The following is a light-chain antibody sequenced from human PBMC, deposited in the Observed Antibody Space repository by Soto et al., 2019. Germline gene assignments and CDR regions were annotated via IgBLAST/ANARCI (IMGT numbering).Light chain of an antibody. CDR3: SSYSGTNYHYV. V-gene: IGLV2-8*01. CDR1: SSDVGGYNY. CDR2: EVS. J-gene: IGLJ1*01. Sequence: QSALTQPPSASGSFGQSVTISCTGTSSDVGGYNYVSWYQQHPGKAPKLMIYEVSERPSGVPDRFSGSKSGTTASLTVSGLQADDEDDYYCSSYSGTNYHYVFGTGTKLTVL.